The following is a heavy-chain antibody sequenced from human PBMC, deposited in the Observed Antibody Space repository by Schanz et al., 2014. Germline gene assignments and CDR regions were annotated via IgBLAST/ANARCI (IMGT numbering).Heavy chain of an antibody. CDR2: IYINSGST. V-gene: IGHV3-53*01. Sequence: EVQLVESGGGLIQPGGSLRLSCAVSGFSVSTNYMSWVRQALGKGLEWVSSIYINSGSTNYADSVKGRFIISRDSSKNTLFLQMNSLRAEDTAVYFCARDEGRDGYNLAFDVWGQGTLVTVSS. CDR1: GFSVSTNY. J-gene: IGHJ3*01. CDR3: ARDEGRDGYNLAFDV. D-gene: IGHD5-12*01.